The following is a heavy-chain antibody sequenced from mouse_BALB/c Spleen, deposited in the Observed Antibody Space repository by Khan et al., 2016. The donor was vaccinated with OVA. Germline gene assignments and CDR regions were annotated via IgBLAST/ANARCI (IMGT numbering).Heavy chain of an antibody. CDR3: ARRAGIYYGSSYGYFDV. J-gene: IGHJ1*01. D-gene: IGHD1-1*01. CDR1: GFSLNTFGMG. V-gene: IGHV8-6*01. CDR2: IYWDDDK. Sequence: QVTLKESGPGILQPSQTLSLTCSFSGFSLNTFGMGVSWIRQPSGKDLELLAHIYWDDDKHYNPSLKSRLTISKDTSNNQVFFKITTVDTADTATYCGARRAGIYYGSSYGYFDVWGAGTTITVSS.